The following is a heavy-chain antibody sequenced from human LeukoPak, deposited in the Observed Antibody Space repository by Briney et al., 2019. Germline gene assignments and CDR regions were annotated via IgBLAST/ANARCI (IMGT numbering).Heavy chain of an antibody. V-gene: IGHV4-39*01. D-gene: IGHD3-22*01. CDR2: LYYTGRT. Sequence: KPSETLSLTCSVSGDSISRSESYWDWIRQPPGKGLEWIGTLYYTGRTYYSPSLKSRVTMSVDTSNNQSSLNLRSVTAADTAVYYCARRRYYDGSGYLEWGQGTLLSVSS. CDR3: ARRRYYDGSGYLE. CDR1: GDSISRSESY. J-gene: IGHJ1*01.